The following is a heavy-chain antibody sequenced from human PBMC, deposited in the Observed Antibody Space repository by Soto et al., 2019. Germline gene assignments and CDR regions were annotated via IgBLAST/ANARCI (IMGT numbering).Heavy chain of an antibody. CDR3: ARDPLVYSSSANFDY. CDR2: IWYDGSNK. Sequence: QVQLVESGGGVVQPGRSLRLSCAASGFTFSSYGMHWVRQAPGKGLEWVAVIWYDGSNKYYADSVKGRFTISRDNSKNTLYLQMNSLRAEDTAVYYCARDPLVYSSSANFDYWGQGTLVTVSS. CDR1: GFTFSSYG. V-gene: IGHV3-33*01. J-gene: IGHJ4*02. D-gene: IGHD6-6*01.